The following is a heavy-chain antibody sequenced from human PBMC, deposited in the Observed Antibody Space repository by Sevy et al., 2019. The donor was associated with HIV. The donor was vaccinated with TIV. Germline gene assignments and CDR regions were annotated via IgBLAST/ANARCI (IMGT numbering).Heavy chain of an antibody. J-gene: IGHJ6*02. Sequence: GGSLRLSCGASGFSFSRYWMSWVRQAPGKGLEWVANIQQDGSEKSYADSVKGRFTISRDNAKNSLYLQMNNLRVEDTAVYYCVRDYYDSGSGEWLYDMDVWGQGTTVTVSS. D-gene: IGHD3-16*01. V-gene: IGHV3-7*01. CDR3: VRDYYDSGSGEWLYDMDV. CDR1: GFSFSRYW. CDR2: IQQDGSEK.